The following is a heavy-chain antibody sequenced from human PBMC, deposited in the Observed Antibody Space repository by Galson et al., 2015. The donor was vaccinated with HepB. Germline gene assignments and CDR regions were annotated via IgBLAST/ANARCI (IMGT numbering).Heavy chain of an antibody. CDR1: GYTLTELS. CDR2: FDPEDGET. Sequence: SVKVSCKVSGYTLTELSMHWVRQAPGKGLEWMGGFDPEDGETIYTQKFQGRVTMTEDTSTDTAYMELSSLRAEDTAVYYCATGGYDYIWGSEKGAFDIWGQGTRVTVSS. D-gene: IGHD3-16*01. V-gene: IGHV1-24*01. CDR3: ATGGYDYIWGSEKGAFDI. J-gene: IGHJ3*02.